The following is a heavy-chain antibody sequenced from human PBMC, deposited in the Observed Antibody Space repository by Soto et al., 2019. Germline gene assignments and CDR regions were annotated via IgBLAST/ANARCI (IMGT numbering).Heavy chain of an antibody. CDR1: GGSISSYY. D-gene: IGHD3-3*01. CDR3: ARHDLAPSPSMDV. Sequence: QVQLQESGPGLVKPSETLSLTCTVSGGSISSYYWSWIRQPPGKGLEWIGYIYYSGSTNYNPSLKSRDTISVDTSKKQFSLKLSSVTAADTAVYYCARHDLAPSPSMDVWGQGTTVTVSS. J-gene: IGHJ6*02. CDR2: IYYSGST. V-gene: IGHV4-59*08.